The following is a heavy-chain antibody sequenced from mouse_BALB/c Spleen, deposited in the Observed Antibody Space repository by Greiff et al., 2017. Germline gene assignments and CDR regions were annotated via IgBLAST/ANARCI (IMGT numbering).Heavy chain of an antibody. Sequence: EVMLVESGGGLVKPGGSLKLSCAASGFTFSDYYMYWVRQTPEKRLEWVATISDGGSYTYYPDSVKGRFTISRDNAKNNLYLQMSSLKSEDAAMYYCARALYRYDDTWFAYWGQGTLVTVSA. V-gene: IGHV5-4*02. J-gene: IGHJ3*01. CDR2: ISDGGSYT. CDR3: ARALYRYDDTWFAY. CDR1: GFTFSDYY. D-gene: IGHD2-14*01.